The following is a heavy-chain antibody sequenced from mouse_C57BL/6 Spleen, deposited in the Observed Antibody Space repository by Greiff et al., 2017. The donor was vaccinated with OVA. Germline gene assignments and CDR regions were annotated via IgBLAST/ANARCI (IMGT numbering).Heavy chain of an antibody. CDR2: ISSGGSYT. CDR1: GFTFSSYG. CDR3: ARHGYYYSNLDY. V-gene: IGHV5-6*01. Sequence: EVKLMESGGDLVKPGGSLKLSCAASGFTFSSYGMSWVRQTPDKRLEWVATISSGGSYTYYPDSVKGRFTISRDNAKNTLYLQMSSLKSEDTAMYYCARHGYYYSNLDYWGQGTTLTVSS. D-gene: IGHD2-5*01. J-gene: IGHJ2*01.